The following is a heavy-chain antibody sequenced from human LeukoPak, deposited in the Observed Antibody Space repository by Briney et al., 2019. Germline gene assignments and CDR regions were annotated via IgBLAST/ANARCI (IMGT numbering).Heavy chain of an antibody. CDR1: GFTFSSYG. CDR3: AKGYCVGTSCYSGLD. J-gene: IGHJ4*02. V-gene: IGHV3-30*02. Sequence: QSGGSLRLSCVASGFTFSSYGMHWVRQAPGKGLEWVAFMRYDGSTKYYADSVKGRFTISRDNSKNTLSLQMDSLRPDDTAVYYCAKGYCVGTSCYSGLDWGQGTLVTVSS. D-gene: IGHD2-2*01. CDR2: MRYDGSTK.